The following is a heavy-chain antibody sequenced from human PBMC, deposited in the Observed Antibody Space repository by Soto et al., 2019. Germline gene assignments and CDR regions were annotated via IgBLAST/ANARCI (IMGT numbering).Heavy chain of an antibody. CDR2: INPSGGST. V-gene: IGHV1-46*01. CDR1: GYTFTSYY. CDR3: ARVGLWFGELLGGSLFDS. Sequence: ASVKVSCKASGYTFTSYYMHWVRQAPGQGLEWMGIINPSGGSTSYAQKFQGRVTMTRDTSTSTVYMELSSLRSEDTAVYYCARVGLWFGELLGGSLFDSWGQGTLVTVSS. J-gene: IGHJ5*01. D-gene: IGHD3-10*01.